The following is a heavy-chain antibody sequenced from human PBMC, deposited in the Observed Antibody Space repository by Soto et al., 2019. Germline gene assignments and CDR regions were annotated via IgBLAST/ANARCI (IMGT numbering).Heavy chain of an antibody. CDR3: ARGGLEPFDY. J-gene: IGHJ4*02. CDR2: INDYGTTI. CDR1: VFTLGKYW. Sequence: GPLRVSGAASVFTLGKYWMHWVRQAPGKGLVWVSRINDYGTTINYAESVEGRFIISRDDAKSEVYLQMNNLRAEDSAVYYCARGGLEPFDYWGQGALVTVS. D-gene: IGHD1-1*01. V-gene: IGHV3-74*01.